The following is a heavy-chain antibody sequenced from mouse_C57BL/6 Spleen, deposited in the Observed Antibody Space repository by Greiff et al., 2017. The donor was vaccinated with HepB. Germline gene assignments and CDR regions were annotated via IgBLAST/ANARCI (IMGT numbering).Heavy chain of an antibody. V-gene: IGHV1-26*01. D-gene: IGHD1-1*01. Sequence: EVQLQQSGPELVKPGASVKISCKASGYTFTDYYMNWVKQSHGKSLEWIGDINPNNGGTSYNQKFKGKATLTVDKSSSTAYMELRSLTSEDSAVYYCARAAHYYGSRAMDYWGQGTSVTVSS. J-gene: IGHJ4*01. CDR1: GYTFTDYY. CDR2: INPNNGGT. CDR3: ARAAHYYGSRAMDY.